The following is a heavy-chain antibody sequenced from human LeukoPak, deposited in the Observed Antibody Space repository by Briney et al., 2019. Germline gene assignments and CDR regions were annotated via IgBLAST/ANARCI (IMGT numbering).Heavy chain of an antibody. D-gene: IGHD3-22*01. CDR1: GFTFSDYY. Sequence: GGSLRLSCAASGFTFSDYYMIWIRQAPGKGLEWVSYISSSGSTIYYADSVKGRFTISRDNAKNSLYLQMNSLRADDTAVYYCARDFGDTSDTYFQHWGQGTLVAVS. CDR2: ISSSGSTI. J-gene: IGHJ1*01. CDR3: ARDFGDTSDTYFQH. V-gene: IGHV3-11*01.